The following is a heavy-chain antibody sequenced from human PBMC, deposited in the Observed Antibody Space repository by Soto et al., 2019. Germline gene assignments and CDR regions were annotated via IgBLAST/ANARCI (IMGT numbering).Heavy chain of an antibody. Sequence: PSETLSLTCNVSGGSISNYYWNWIRQPPGKTLERLGYIADSGITKYNPTLMSRVTISADMSKNQGSLKVKSVAAAETAIYYCARARLVGLTTWDYFDYWGQGTLVTVSS. CDR2: IADSGIT. J-gene: IGHJ4*02. D-gene: IGHD1-1*01. CDR1: GGSISNYY. V-gene: IGHV4-59*01. CDR3: ARARLVGLTTWDYFDY.